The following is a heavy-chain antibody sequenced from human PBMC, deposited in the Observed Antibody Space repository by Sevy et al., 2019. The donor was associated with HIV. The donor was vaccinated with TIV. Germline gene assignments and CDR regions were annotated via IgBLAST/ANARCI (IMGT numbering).Heavy chain of an antibody. V-gene: IGHV3-23*01. CDR3: AKGDEPATDYADYVPNGFDI. J-gene: IGHJ3*02. CDR2: ISGPGALT. D-gene: IGHD4-17*01. Sequence: GGSLRLSCAASGFTFRIYGMSWVRQAPGKGLEWVSSISGPGALTYYADSVKGRFTISRDNSKNTLFLQMNSLRAEGTALYFCAKGDEPATDYADYVPNGFDIWGQGTMVTVSS. CDR1: GFTFRIYG.